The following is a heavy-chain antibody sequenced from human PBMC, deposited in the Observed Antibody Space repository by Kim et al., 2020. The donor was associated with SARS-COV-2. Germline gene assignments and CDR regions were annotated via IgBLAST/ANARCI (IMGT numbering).Heavy chain of an antibody. CDR2: IDPSDSYN. V-gene: IGHV5-10-1*01. J-gene: IGHJ6*02. CDR1: GYSFTSYW. Sequence: GESLKISCKGSGYSFTSYWITWVRQMPGKGLEWMGRIDPSDSYNKYSPSFQGHVTISADKSIRTAYLQWGSLKASDTAMYYCARLEKFEYYYGMDVWGQGTTVTVSS. CDR3: ARLEKFEYYYGMDV. D-gene: IGHD1-1*01.